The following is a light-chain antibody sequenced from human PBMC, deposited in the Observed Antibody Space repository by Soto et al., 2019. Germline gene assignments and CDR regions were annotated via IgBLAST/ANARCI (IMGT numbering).Light chain of an antibody. CDR3: QQYYQWGLS. J-gene: IGKJ4*01. Sequence: VMTQSPAKLSVSPGEGVTLFCRASQTVATNLAWYQLNPGQAPRLLIYASSTRATGIPATFSGSGSGTQFSLAISSLQSEDSAVYYCQQYYQWGLSFGGGTKVEI. V-gene: IGKV3D-15*01. CDR2: ASS. CDR1: QTVATN.